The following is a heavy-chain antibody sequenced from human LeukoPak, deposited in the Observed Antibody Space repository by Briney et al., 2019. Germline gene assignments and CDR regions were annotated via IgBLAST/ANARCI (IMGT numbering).Heavy chain of an antibody. V-gene: IGHV4-4*07. D-gene: IGHD1-1*01. J-gene: IGHJ5*02. Sequence: SETLSLTCIVSGDSISSYYWSWIRQPAGKELEWIGRIYTSGSTDYNASLKSRLSMSVDTSKSQFSLNLRSVTAADTAVYYCARGPGGTTQEAFDAWGRGTLVTVSS. CDR2: IYTSGST. CDR3: ARGPGGTTQEAFDA. CDR1: GDSISSYY.